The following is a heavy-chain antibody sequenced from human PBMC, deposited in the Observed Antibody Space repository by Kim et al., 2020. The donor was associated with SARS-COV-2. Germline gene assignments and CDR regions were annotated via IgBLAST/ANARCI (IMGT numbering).Heavy chain of an antibody. CDR3: ARESMGDYYYGMDV. CDR2: IYYSGST. D-gene: IGHD3-16*01. J-gene: IGHJ6*02. Sequence: SETLSLTCTVSGGSISSYYWSWIWQPPGKGLEWIGYIYYSGSTNYNPSLKSRVTISVDTSKNQFSLKLSSVTAADTAVYYCARESMGDYYYGMDVWGQGTTVTVSS. V-gene: IGHV4-59*01. CDR1: GGSISSYY.